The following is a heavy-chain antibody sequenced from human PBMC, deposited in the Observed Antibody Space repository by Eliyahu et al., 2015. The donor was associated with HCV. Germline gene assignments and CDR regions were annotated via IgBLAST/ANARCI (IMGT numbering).Heavy chain of an antibody. CDR3: ARLNFYGSSGYDF. D-gene: IGHD3-22*01. CDR2: MHYSGST. V-gene: IGHV4-39*01. Sequence: QLQLQESGPGLVKLSETLSLTCFVSGGSISSSSYYWGWIRQPPGKGLEWIGTMHYSGSTFYNPSLKSRVTISVDTSKNLFSLNLSSVTAADTAVYYCARLNFYGSSGYDFWGQGTLVTVSS. CDR1: GGSISSSSYY. J-gene: IGHJ4*02.